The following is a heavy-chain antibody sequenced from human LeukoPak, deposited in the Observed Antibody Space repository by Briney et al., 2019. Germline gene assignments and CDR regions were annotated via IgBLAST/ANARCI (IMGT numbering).Heavy chain of an antibody. J-gene: IGHJ4*02. CDR3: AKSSSEYYFDY. CDR2: ISGSGGST. V-gene: IGHV3-23*01. D-gene: IGHD3-10*01. CDR1: GFTFSSYE. Sequence: PAGGSLRLSCAASGFTFSSYEMNWVRQAPGKGLEWVSAISGSGGSTYYADSVKGRFTISRDNSKNTLYLQMNSLRAEDTAVYYCAKSSSEYYFDYWGQGTLVTVSS.